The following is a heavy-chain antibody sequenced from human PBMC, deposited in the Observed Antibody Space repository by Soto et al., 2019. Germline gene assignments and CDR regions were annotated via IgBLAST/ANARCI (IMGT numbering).Heavy chain of an antibody. CDR2: IYYSGST. CDR1: XXSIXXGDYY. Sequence: QVQLQESGPGLVXXSXXXSLTCTVXXXSIXXGDYYWSWIRQPPGKGLEWIGYIYYSGSTYYNPSLKSRVSISADTSKNQFSLKLSSVTAADTAVYYCARAKGLVXVTTSWFDPWGQGTLVTVSS. D-gene: IGHD4-17*01. V-gene: IGHV4-30-4*01. J-gene: IGHJ5*02. CDR3: ARAKGLVXVTTSWFDP.